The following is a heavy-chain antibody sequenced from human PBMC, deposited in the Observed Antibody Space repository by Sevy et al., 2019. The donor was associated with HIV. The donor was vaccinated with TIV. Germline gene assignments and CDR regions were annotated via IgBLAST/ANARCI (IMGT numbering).Heavy chain of an antibody. CDR3: AGENAWGRGYS. Sequence: SETLSLTCTVSGGSITSLYWNWIRQPPGKGLEWIANIYYDGRVNYNPSLKSRVTLLLNTSKNQFSLRLSSVTAADTAMYYCAGENAWGRGYSWGQGTLVTVSS. D-gene: IGHD1-26*01. CDR2: IYYDGRV. CDR1: GGSITSLY. V-gene: IGHV4-59*08. J-gene: IGHJ4*02.